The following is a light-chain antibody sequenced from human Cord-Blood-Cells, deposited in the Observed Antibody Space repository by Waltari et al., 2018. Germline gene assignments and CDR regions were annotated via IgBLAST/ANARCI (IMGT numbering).Light chain of an antibody. V-gene: IGKV1-39*01. CDR1: QSISSY. CDR3: QQSYSTPWT. Sequence: DIQMTQSPSSLSASVGARVTITCRASQSISSYLNWYQQKPGKAPKLLIYAASSLQSGVPSMFSGSGSGTDFTLTISSLQPEDFATYYCQQSYSTPWTFGQGTKVEIK. J-gene: IGKJ1*01. CDR2: AAS.